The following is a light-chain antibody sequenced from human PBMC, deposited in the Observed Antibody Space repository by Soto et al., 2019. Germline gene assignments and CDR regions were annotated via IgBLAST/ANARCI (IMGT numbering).Light chain of an antibody. J-gene: IGKJ4*01. V-gene: IGKV1D-13*01. Sequence: AIQLTQSPSSLSASVGDRVTITCRASQGISSALAWYQQKPGKAPKLLIYDASSLGSGVPSRFSGSGSGKDFTLTISSLKPEDFATYYCQQFNNYPRTLGGGTKVDIK. CDR3: QQFNNYPRT. CDR1: QGISSA. CDR2: DAS.